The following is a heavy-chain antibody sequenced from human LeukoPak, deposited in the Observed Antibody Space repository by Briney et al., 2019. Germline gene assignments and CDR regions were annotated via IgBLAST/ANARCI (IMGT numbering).Heavy chain of an antibody. CDR1: GFTFSSYG. CDR3: AKDHGESYCGSGSLFDY. V-gene: IGHV3-30*18. Sequence: GSLRLSCAASGFTFSSYGMHWVRQAPGKGLEWVAVISYDGSNKYYADSVKGRFTISRDNSKNTLYLQMNSLRAEDTAVYYCAKDHGESYCGSGSLFDYWGQGTLVTVSS. D-gene: IGHD3-10*01. J-gene: IGHJ4*02. CDR2: ISYDGSNK.